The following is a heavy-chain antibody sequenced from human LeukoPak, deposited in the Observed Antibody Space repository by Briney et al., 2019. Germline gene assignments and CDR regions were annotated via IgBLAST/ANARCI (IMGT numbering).Heavy chain of an antibody. CDR1: GFTFSSYA. Sequence: GGSLILSCAASGFTFSSYAMNWVRQAPGKGLEWVSSIGASRGTTYYPDSVKGRFTIARDNSKNTLYLQMNRLRAEDTAVYYCAKGSSAYYYELWGQGTLVTVSS. V-gene: IGHV3-23*01. CDR3: AKGSSAYYYEL. D-gene: IGHD3-22*01. CDR2: IGASRGTT. J-gene: IGHJ4*02.